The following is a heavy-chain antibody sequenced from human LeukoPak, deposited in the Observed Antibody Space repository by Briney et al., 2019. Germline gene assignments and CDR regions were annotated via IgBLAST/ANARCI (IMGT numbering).Heavy chain of an antibody. CDR3: AGRSSIAARPDY. J-gene: IGHJ4*02. Sequence: PSETLSLTCAVSGGSISSSNWWSWVRQSPGKGLEWIGEIYHSGSTNYNPSLKSRVTISVDTSKNQFSLKLSSVTAADTAVYYCAGRSSIAARPDYWGREPWSPSPQ. V-gene: IGHV4-4*02. D-gene: IGHD6-6*01. CDR1: GGSISSSNW. CDR2: IYHSGST.